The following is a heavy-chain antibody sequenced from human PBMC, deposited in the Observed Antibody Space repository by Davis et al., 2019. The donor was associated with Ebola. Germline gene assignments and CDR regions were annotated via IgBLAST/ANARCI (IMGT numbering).Heavy chain of an antibody. CDR3: ARFRYCSSTSCYFDY. Sequence: ASVKVSCKASGYTFTSYGISWVRQAPGQGLEWMGWISAYNGNTNYAQKLQGRVTMTTDTSTSTAYMELRSLRSDDTAVYYCARFRYCSSTSCYFDYWGQGTLVTVSS. V-gene: IGHV1-18*04. CDR1: GYTFTSYG. CDR2: ISAYNGNT. D-gene: IGHD2-2*01. J-gene: IGHJ4*02.